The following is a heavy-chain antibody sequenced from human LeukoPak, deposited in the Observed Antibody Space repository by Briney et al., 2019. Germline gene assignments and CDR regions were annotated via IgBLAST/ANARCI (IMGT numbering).Heavy chain of an antibody. CDR2: INSDGSRT. CDR1: GFXFSSYW. V-gene: IGHV3-74*01. CDR3: AKTVSGSYSYQGGDY. D-gene: IGHD3-16*02. J-gene: IGHJ4*02. Sequence: GGSLRLSCAASGFXFSSYWIHWVRQVPGKGLVWVSRINSDGSRTSNADCVKGRFTMSRDNSRNTLFLQMNSLRDEDTAIYYCAKTVSGSYSYQGGDYWGQGTLVTVSS.